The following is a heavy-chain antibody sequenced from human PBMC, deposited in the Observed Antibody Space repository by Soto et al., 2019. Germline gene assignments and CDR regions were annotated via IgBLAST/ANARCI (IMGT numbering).Heavy chain of an antibody. V-gene: IGHV3-23*01. J-gene: IGHJ6*02. CDR2: ISGSGGST. CDR3: ASLSADYYYYYGMDV. CDR1: GFTFSSYA. Sequence: GGSLRLSCAASGFTFSSYAMSWVRQAPGKGLEWVSAISGSGGSTYYADSVKGRFTISRDNSKNTLYLQMNSLRAEDTAVYYCASLSADYYYYYGMDVWGQGTTVTVSS.